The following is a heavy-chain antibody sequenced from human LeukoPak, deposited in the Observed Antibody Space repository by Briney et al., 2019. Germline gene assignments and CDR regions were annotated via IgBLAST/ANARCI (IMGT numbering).Heavy chain of an antibody. CDR3: ARGITMAN. D-gene: IGHD3-10*01. CDR2: IKQDGSER. CDR1: GFTFSNYW. J-gene: IGHJ4*02. V-gene: IGHV3-7*04. Sequence: GGSLRLSCAASGFTFSNYWMTWVRQAPGKGLEGVANIKQDGSERDYVDSVKGRFTISRDDAKNSLYLQMNSLRAEDTAVYYCARGITMANWGQGTLVTVSS.